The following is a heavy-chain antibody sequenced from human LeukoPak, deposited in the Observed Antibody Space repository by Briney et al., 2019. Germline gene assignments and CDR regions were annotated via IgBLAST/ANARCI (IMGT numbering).Heavy chain of an antibody. V-gene: IGHV4-34*01. CDR1: GGSFSGYY. D-gene: IGHD3-9*01. Sequence: SETLSLTCAVYGGSFSGYYWSWIRQPPGKGPEWIGEINHSGSTNYNPSLKSRVTISVDTSKNQFSLKLSSVTAADTAVYYCARGGILTGYYKYNWFDPWGQGTLVTVSS. CDR3: ARGGILTGYYKYNWFDP. CDR2: INHSGST. J-gene: IGHJ5*02.